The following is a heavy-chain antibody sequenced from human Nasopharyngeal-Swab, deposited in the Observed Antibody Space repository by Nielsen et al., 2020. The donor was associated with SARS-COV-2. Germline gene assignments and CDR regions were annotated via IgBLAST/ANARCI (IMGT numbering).Heavy chain of an antibody. V-gene: IGHV3-7*01. CDR2: IKQDGSEK. J-gene: IGHJ6*02. CDR1: GFTFSSYW. Sequence: GGSLRLSCAASGFTFSSYWMSWVRPAPGQGLEWVANIKQDGSEKYYVDSVKGRFTISRDNAKNSLYLQMNSLRAEDTAVYYCARDGTAAGGDYYYYYGMDVWGQGTTVTVSS. D-gene: IGHD6-13*01. CDR3: ARDGTAAGGDYYYYYGMDV.